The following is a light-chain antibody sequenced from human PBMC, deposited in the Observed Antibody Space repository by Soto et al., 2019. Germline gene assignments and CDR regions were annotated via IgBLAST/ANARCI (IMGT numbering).Light chain of an antibody. CDR2: RND. V-gene: IGLV1-47*01. CDR3: AAWDDRLAGPI. CDR1: TSHIGSNY. Sequence: ALTPPPSASGTPGPRGPLSCFWSTSHIGSNYVYWYQQLPGSAPKLLIYRNDQRPSGVPDRFSGSKSGTSASLAICGLRSEDEADYHCAAWDDRLAGPIFGTGTKVTVL. J-gene: IGLJ1*01.